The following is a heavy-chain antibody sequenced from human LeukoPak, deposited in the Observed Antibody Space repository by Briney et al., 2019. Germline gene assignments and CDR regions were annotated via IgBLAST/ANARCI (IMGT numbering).Heavy chain of an antibody. Sequence: ASVRVSCTASGYTFTSYYIHWVRQAPGQGLEWMGIINPSGGSTNYAQKFQGRVTMTRDTSTSTVYMEVSSLRSEDTAVYYCARGLASWLLDSWGQGTLVTVSS. D-gene: IGHD3-22*01. J-gene: IGHJ4*02. V-gene: IGHV1-46*01. CDR3: ARGLASWLLDS. CDR1: GYTFTSYY. CDR2: INPSGGST.